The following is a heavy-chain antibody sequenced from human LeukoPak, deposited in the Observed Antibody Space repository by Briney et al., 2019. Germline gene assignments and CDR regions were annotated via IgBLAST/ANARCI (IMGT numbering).Heavy chain of an antibody. CDR2: IYPGDSDT. D-gene: IGHD6-19*01. Sequence: GESLKISRRGSGYSFTSYWIGWVRQMPGKGLEWMGIIYPGDSDTRYSPSFQGQVTISADKSISAAYLQWSNLKASDTAMYYCATWGEQWHWGQGTLVTVSS. CDR1: GYSFTSYW. CDR3: ATWGEQWH. V-gene: IGHV5-51*01. J-gene: IGHJ4*02.